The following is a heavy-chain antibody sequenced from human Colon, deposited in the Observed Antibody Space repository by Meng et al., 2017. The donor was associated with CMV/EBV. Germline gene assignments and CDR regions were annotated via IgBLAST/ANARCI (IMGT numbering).Heavy chain of an antibody. CDR2: VSSAGSYI. CDR3: ARASGYYRSSWYYFDD. J-gene: IGHJ4*02. CDR1: GFTFSSYG. Sequence: GGSLRLSCAASGFTFSSYGMNWVRQAPGKGLEWVSSVSSAGSYIYYADSVKGRFTISRDNAKNSLYLQMNSLRAEDTAVYYCARASGYYRSSWYYFDDWGQGTLVTVSS. V-gene: IGHV3-21*01. D-gene: IGHD6-13*01.